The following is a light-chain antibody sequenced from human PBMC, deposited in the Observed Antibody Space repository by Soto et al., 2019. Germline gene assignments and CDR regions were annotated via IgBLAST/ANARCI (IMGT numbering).Light chain of an antibody. J-gene: IGLJ3*02. Sequence: QSALPQPPSASGSPGQSVTISCTGTSSDVGAYNYVSWYQQYPGKAPKLMIYEVNKRPSGVPDRFSGSKSVKTASLTVSGLQPEDEAQYHCTSYAGSNIGVFGGGTKLTVL. CDR3: TSYAGSNIGV. V-gene: IGLV2-8*01. CDR2: EVN. CDR1: SSDVGAYNY.